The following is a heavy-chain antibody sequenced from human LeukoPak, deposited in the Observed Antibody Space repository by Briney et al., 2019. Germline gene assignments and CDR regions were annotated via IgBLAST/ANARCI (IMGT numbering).Heavy chain of an antibody. V-gene: IGHV3-30*02. Sequence: PGGSLRLSCAASGFTFSSYGMHWVRQAPGKGLEWVAFIRCDGSNKYYADSVKGRFTISRDNSKNTLYLQMNSLRAEDTAVYYCAKETIGQQLADYWGQGTLVTVSS. CDR2: IRCDGSNK. D-gene: IGHD6-13*01. CDR1: GFTFSSYG. CDR3: AKETIGQQLADY. J-gene: IGHJ4*02.